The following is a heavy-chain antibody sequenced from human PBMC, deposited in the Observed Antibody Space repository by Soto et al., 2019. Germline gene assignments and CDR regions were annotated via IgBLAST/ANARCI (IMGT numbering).Heavy chain of an antibody. CDR1: GGSFSGVY. CDR2: ANRGGST. J-gene: IGHJ4*02. D-gene: IGHD2-15*01. Sequence: SETLSLTCAVNGGSFSGVYCCWSRQPPGPGLEWFGVANRGGSTSYNPSLKSRVAISTDTSKSQVSLTLTSVTAADTAMYCGAKSAGSCGGGSYHGAWGQGPQVTVSS. CDR3: AKSAGSCGGGSYHGA. V-gene: IGHV4-34*01.